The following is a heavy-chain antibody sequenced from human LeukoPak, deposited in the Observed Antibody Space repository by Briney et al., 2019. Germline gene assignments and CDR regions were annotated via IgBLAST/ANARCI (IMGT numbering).Heavy chain of an antibody. Sequence: GRSLRLSCAASGFTFSSYGMHEVRQAPGKGLEWVAVIWYDGSNKYYADSVKGRFTISRDNSKNTLYLQMNSLRAEDTAAYYCAKAPYSGSYDFDYWGQGTLVTVSS. CDR1: GFTFSSYG. CDR2: IWYDGSNK. D-gene: IGHD1-26*01. J-gene: IGHJ4*02. CDR3: AKAPYSGSYDFDY. V-gene: IGHV3-33*06.